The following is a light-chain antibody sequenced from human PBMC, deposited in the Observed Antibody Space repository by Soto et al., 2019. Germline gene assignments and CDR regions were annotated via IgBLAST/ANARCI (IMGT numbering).Light chain of an antibody. CDR2: WAS. Sequence: DIVMTQSPDSLSVSLGERATINCKSSQVVLYSANNKNYLAWYQQKSGQPPKLLIYWASTRESGVPDRFSGSGSGTDFTLTISSLQAADVAVYYCQQYYSSPWTFGQGTKVDIK. CDR3: QQYYSSPWT. V-gene: IGKV4-1*01. CDR1: QVVLYSANNKNY. J-gene: IGKJ1*01.